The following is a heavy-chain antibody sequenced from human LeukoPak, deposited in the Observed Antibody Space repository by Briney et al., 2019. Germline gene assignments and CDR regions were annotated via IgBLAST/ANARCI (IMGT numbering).Heavy chain of an antibody. J-gene: IGHJ6*03. CDR3: ARSTRFLEWSNLAYYYMDV. D-gene: IGHD3-3*01. Sequence: SETLSLTCTVSGGSISSYYWSWIRQPPGKGLEWIGYIYYSGSTNYNPSLKSRVTISVDTSKNQFSLKLSSVTAADTAVYYCARSTRFLEWSNLAYYYMDVWGKGTTATVSS. CDR1: GGSISSYY. V-gene: IGHV4-59*01. CDR2: IYYSGST.